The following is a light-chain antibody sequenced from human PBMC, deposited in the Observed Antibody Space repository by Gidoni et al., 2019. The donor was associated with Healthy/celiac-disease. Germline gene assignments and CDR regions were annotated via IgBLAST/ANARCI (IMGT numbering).Light chain of an antibody. CDR2: DAS. CDR3: QHRSNWLT. V-gene: IGKV3-11*01. CDR1: QSVSSY. J-gene: IGKJ4*01. Sequence: ELVLTQSPATLSLSPGARATLSCRASQSVSSYLAWDQQKRGQAPRLLIYDASNRATGIAARFSGSGSGTDFTLTISSLEPEDCAVYYCQHRSNWLTFGGGTKVEIK.